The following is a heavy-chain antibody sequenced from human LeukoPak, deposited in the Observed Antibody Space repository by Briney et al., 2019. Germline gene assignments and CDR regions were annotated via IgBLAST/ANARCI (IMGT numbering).Heavy chain of an antibody. CDR3: AREFSRGASFDY. J-gene: IGHJ4*02. V-gene: IGHV1-69*05. CDR2: IIPIFGTA. Sequence: SVKVSCKASGGTFSSYAISWVRQAPGQGLEWMRGIIPIFGTANYAQKFQGRVTITTDESTSTAYMELSSLRSEDTAVYYCAREFSRGASFDYCGQGTLIIVSS. D-gene: IGHD6-19*01. CDR1: GGTFSSYA.